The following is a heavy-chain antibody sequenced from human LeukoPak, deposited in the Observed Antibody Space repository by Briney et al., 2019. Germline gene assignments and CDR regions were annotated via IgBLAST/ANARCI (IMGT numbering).Heavy chain of an antibody. CDR1: GGSISRGSVY. D-gene: IGHD2-2*02. CDR2: IYYDGST. Sequence: SETLSLTCSVSGGSISRGSVYWGWIRQSPGEGLECIGTIYYDGSTYYNPSLKSRVTISVDRSKNQFSLKLSSVTAADTAVYYCARERGNIVVVPAAIPARDAFDIWGQGTMVTVSS. CDR3: ARERGNIVVVPAAIPARDAFDI. V-gene: IGHV4-39*07. J-gene: IGHJ3*02.